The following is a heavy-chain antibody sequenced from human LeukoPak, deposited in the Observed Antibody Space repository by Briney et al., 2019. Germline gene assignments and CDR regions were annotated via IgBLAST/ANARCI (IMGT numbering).Heavy chain of an antibody. CDR1: GGSISSSSYY. J-gene: IGHJ6*03. Sequence: SETLSLTCTVSGGSISSSSYYWGWIRQPPGKGLEWIGSIYYSGSTYYNPSLKSRVTISVDTSKNQFSLKLSSVTAADTAVYYRARPPWSGPTGDYYYYYMDVWGKGTTVTVSS. V-gene: IGHV4-39*01. CDR3: ARPPWSGPTGDYYYYYMDV. CDR2: IYYSGST. D-gene: IGHD3-3*01.